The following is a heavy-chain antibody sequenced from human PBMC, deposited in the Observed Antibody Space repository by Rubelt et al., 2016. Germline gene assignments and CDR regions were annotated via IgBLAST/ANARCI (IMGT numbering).Heavy chain of an antibody. J-gene: IGHJ4*02. CDR2: ISSGSNT. V-gene: IGHV3-23*04. D-gene: IGHD6-6*01. Sequence: EVQLVESGGGLVQPGGSLRLSCAASGFTFGNFAMSWVRQAPGRGLEWVAVISSGSNTYYADSVECRFTISRDSSKNTVYLQISSLSAEDTAVYYCARGGRLAPLVMGDSWGQGTLVTVSS. CDR3: ARGGRLAPLVMGDS. CDR1: GFTFGNFA.